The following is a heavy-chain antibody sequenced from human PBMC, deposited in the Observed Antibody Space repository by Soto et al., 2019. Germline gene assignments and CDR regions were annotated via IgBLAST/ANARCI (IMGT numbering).Heavy chain of an antibody. CDR1: GFTFSSYA. CDR3: AKSPGGYCSSTSCYGFYYYYYMDV. J-gene: IGHJ6*03. D-gene: IGHD2-2*01. Sequence: GGSLRLSCAASGFTFSSYAMSWVRQAPGKGLEWVSAISGSGGSTYYADSVKGRFTISRDNSKNTLYLQMNSLRAEDTAVYYCAKSPGGYCSSTSCYGFYYYYYMDVWGKGTTVTVSS. CDR2: ISGSGGST. V-gene: IGHV3-23*01.